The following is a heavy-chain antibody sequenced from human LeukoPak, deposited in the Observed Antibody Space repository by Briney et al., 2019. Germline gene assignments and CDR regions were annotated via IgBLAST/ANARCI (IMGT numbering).Heavy chain of an antibody. D-gene: IGHD3-22*01. CDR2: IYGGSGNT. V-gene: IGHV1-3*01. CDR3: ANPRYDSSGYYYVD. Sequence: ASVKVSCKASGYTFIDYTMHWLRQAPGQRLDWMGWIYGGSGNTKYSPEFQGRVTITRDTSASTGYMELSSLRSEDTAVYYCANPRYDSSGYYYVDWGQGTLVTVSS. CDR1: GYTFIDYT. J-gene: IGHJ4*02.